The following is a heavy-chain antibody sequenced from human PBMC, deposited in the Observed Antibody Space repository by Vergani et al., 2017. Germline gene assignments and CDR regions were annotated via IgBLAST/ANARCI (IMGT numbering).Heavy chain of an antibody. CDR2: IFSNDEK. D-gene: IGHD1-26*01. V-gene: IGHV2-26*01. J-gene: IGHJ4*02. Sequence: QVTLKESGPVLVKPTETLTLACTVSGFSLSNPRMGVSWIRQPPGKALEWLAHIFSNDEKSYSTSLKRRLTISKDTSKSQVVLTMTNMDPVDTATYYCAISGSYLEKIFDFWGQGTLVTVSS. CDR3: AISGSYLEKIFDF. CDR1: GFSLSNPRMG.